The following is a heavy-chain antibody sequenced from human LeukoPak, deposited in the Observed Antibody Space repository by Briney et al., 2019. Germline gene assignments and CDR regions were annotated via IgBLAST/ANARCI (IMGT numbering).Heavy chain of an antibody. V-gene: IGHV3-7*01. CDR1: GFIFSSYW. J-gene: IGHJ4*02. D-gene: IGHD6-6*01. CDR2: IKQDGSDT. CDR3: ARVYRSSSGYCFDY. Sequence: PGGSLRLSCAASGFIFSSYWMSWVRQGPGKGLEWVANIKQDGSDTYYVDSVKGRFTISRDNAENSLYLQMNSLRADDTAVYYCARVYRSSSGYCFDYWAQGTLVTVSS.